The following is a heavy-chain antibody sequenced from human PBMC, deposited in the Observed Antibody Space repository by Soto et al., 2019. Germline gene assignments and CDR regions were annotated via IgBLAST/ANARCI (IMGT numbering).Heavy chain of an antibody. J-gene: IGHJ4*01. D-gene: IGHD3-22*01. CDR1: GYSFVNFA. CDR3: ARLQVNFSASGVYFFSDH. CDR2: ITPSNGNT. V-gene: IGHV1-18*01. Sequence: QVQLVQSGAELKKPGASVQVSCKAFGYSFVNFAFNWVRQAPGQGPEWIGWITPSNGNTNDAQKLQGRVTLTTDTSSGTANMDLRGLRSDDTAMYFCARLQVNFSASGVYFFSDHWGHGTQVTVSS.